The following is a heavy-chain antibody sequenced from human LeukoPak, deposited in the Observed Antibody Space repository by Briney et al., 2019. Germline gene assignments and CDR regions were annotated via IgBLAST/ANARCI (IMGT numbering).Heavy chain of an antibody. CDR3: AKDRGYTYALQAYYFDL. D-gene: IGHD5-18*01. J-gene: IGHJ2*01. Sequence: GGSLRLSCSAPGFNFRNFAMSWVRQAPGRGLEWVSAISGRGDITYSADSVKGRFTISRDNSRNTLSLQMNSLRGEDTAVYYCAKDRGYTYALQAYYFDLWGRGTLVTVSS. V-gene: IGHV3-23*01. CDR1: GFNFRNFA. CDR2: ISGRGDIT.